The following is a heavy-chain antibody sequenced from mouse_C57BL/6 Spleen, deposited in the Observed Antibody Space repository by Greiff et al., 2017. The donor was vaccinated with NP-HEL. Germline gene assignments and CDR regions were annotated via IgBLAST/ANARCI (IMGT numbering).Heavy chain of an antibody. D-gene: IGHD1-1*02. Sequence: VQLQQSGPELVKPGASVKISCKASGYAFSSSWMNWVKQRPGKGLEWIGRIYPGDGDTNYNGKFKGKATLTADKSSSTAYMQLSSLTSEDSAVYFCARFGNYCDYWGQGTTLTVSS. CDR3: ARFGNYCDY. CDR2: IYPGDGDT. V-gene: IGHV1-82*01. J-gene: IGHJ2*01. CDR1: GYAFSSSW.